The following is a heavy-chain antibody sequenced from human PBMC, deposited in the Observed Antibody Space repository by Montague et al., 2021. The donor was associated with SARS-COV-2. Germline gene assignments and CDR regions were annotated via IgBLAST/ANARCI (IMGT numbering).Heavy chain of an antibody. CDR3: ANFYSGSYNY. D-gene: IGHD1-26*01. J-gene: IGHJ4*01. Sequence: SETRSLTCTVSRGSLRLTSYHWGWIRQPPGKGLEWIGSIYHTGSTYYDPSLESRVTMSVDNSKNQFSLMLTSVTAADTAAYYCANFYSGSYNYWGHGSLVTVSS. CDR2: IYHTGST. V-gene: IGHV4-39*01. CDR1: RGSLRLTSYH.